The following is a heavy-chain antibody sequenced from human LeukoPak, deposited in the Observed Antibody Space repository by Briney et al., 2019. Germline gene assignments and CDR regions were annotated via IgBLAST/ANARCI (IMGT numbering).Heavy chain of an antibody. Sequence: SETLSLTRTVSGGSISSYYWSWIRQPPGKGLEWIGYIYYSGSTNYNPSLKSRVTISVDTSKNQFSLKLSSVTAADTAVYYCARRYCSSTSCPPDYYYMDVWGKGTTVTVSS. J-gene: IGHJ6*03. CDR3: ARRYCSSTSCPPDYYYMDV. CDR2: IYYSGST. V-gene: IGHV4-59*08. D-gene: IGHD2-2*01. CDR1: GGSISSYY.